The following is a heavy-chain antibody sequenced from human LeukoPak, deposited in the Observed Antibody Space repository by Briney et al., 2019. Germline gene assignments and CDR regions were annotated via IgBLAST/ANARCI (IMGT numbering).Heavy chain of an antibody. Sequence: GASVKVSCTATSYISWVRQAPGQGLEWMGGIIPIFGTANYAQKFQGRVTITTDESTSTAYMELSSLRSEDTAVYYCARWAPRITIFGVVKGGYYYYMDVWGKGTTVTVPS. CDR3: ARWAPRITIFGVVKGGYYYYMDV. D-gene: IGHD3-3*01. CDR1: TSY. CDR2: IIPIFGTA. J-gene: IGHJ6*03. V-gene: IGHV1-69*05.